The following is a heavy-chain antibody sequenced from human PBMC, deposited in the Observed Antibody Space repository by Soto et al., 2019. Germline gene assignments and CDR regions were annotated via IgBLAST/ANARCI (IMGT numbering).Heavy chain of an antibody. D-gene: IGHD2-8*01. CDR1: GFTVSSNC. J-gene: IGHJ5*02. CDR2: IYSGGST. CDR3: ARERDGHNPNWFDL. Sequence: PGGSLRLSCAVSGFTVSSNCMSWVRQPPGKGPEWVSDIYSGGSTYYADSVKGRFTISRDNSKNTLYLQMNSLRAEDTAVYYCARERDGHNPNWFDLWGQGTLVTVSS. V-gene: IGHV3-53*01.